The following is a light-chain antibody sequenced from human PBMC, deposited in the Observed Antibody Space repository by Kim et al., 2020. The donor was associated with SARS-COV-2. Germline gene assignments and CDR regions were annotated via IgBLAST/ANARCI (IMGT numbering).Light chain of an antibody. J-gene: IGLJ1*01. Sequence: GQSITISCTGTSSDISHYNYVSWYQQHPGKAPKLMIYDVSNRPSGVSNRFSGSKSGNTASLTISGLQAEDEADYYCSSYTSSSTNVFGTGTKVTVL. CDR2: DVS. CDR1: SSDISHYNY. V-gene: IGLV2-14*04. CDR3: SSYTSSSTNV.